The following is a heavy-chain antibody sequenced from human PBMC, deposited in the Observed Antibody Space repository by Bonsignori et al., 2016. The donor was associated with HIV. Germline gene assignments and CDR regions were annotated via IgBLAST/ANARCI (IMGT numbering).Heavy chain of an antibody. Sequence: VRQAPGKGLEWVASISSSSTEIHYADSVKGRFTISRDNAKNSLYLQMNSLRAEDTAVYYCARDQGGFLEWLLLDYFDYWGQGTLVTVSS. CDR2: ISSSSTEI. V-gene: IGHV3-21*06. J-gene: IGHJ4*02. CDR3: ARDQGGFLEWLLLDYFDY. D-gene: IGHD3-3*01.